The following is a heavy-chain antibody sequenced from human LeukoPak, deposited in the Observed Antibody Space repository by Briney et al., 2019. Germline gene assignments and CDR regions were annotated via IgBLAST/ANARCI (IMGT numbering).Heavy chain of an antibody. D-gene: IGHD5-18*01. CDR3: ATSYSYGAHFDH. Sequence: GESLKIYCKGYGYSFTTYWIGWVRPMPGKGMDWMAAIHPSDSDTRYSPSFQGQVTISADKSISTAYLQWSSLKASDTAMYYCATSYSYGAHFDHWGRGTRVTVSS. V-gene: IGHV5-51*01. CDR2: IHPSDSDT. J-gene: IGHJ4*02. CDR1: GYSFTTYW.